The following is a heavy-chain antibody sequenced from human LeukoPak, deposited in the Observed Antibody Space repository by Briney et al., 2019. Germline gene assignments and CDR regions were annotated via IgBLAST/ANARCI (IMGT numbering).Heavy chain of an antibody. V-gene: IGHV5-10-1*01. Sequence: KFGESLKISCKGSGYSFSTYRISWVRQMPGKGLEWMGKIDPSDLYTDYCPSFQGHVTISADTSINTAFLEWSSLKTSDTAIYYCASSIAAAGIGQNTFDIWGQGTVVAVSS. CDR3: ASSIAAAGIGQNTFDI. CDR2: IDPSDLYT. D-gene: IGHD6-13*01. CDR1: GYSFSTYR. J-gene: IGHJ3*02.